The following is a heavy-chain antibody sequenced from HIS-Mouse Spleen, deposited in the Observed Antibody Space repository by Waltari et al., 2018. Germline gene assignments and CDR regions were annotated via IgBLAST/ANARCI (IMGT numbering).Heavy chain of an antibody. CDR2: IYYSGST. V-gene: IGHV4-39*07. J-gene: IGHJ2*01. CDR3: AREIPYSSSWYDWYFDL. D-gene: IGHD6-13*01. CDR1: GGSISRSSYY. Sequence: QLQLQESAPGLVKPSETLSLPCTVSGGSISRSSYYLAWIRQPPGKGLEWIGSIYYSGSTYYNPSLKSRVTISVDTSKNQFSLKLSSVTAADTAVYYCAREIPYSSSWYDWYFDLWGRGTLVTVSS.